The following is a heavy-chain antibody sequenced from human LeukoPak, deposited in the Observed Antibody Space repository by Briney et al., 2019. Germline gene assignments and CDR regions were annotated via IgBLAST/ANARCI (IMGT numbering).Heavy chain of an antibody. Sequence: PSETLSLTCTVSGGSISSYYWSWIRQPPGKGLEWIGYIYYSGSTNYNPSLKSRVTISVDTSKNQFSLKLSSVTAADTAVYYCARHGRYSYGYGAWYYYYYMDVWAKGTTVTVSS. CDR2: IYYSGST. CDR1: GGSISSYY. CDR3: ARHGRYSYGYGAWYYYYYMDV. J-gene: IGHJ6*03. D-gene: IGHD5-18*01. V-gene: IGHV4-59*01.